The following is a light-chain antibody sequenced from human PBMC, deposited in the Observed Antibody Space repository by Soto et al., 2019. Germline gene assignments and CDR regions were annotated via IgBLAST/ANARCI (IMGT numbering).Light chain of an antibody. V-gene: IGLV1-47*01. CDR1: SSNIGSNY. CDR3: CLSPGSLTWL. CDR2: RNN. J-gene: IGLJ3*02. Sequence: QSVLTQPPSASGTPGQRVNISCSGSSSNIGSNYVYWYRQFPGTAPKLLIQRNNQRPSGVPARFSGSKSGTSASLAISGLQAEDEAEYYCCLSPGSLTWLFGGGTKVTVL.